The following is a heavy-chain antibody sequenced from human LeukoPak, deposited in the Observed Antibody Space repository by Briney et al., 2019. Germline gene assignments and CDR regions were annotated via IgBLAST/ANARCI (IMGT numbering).Heavy chain of an antibody. V-gene: IGHV1-2*04. CDR2: INPNSGGT. J-gene: IGHJ4*02. CDR3: ARDRDYGGNAFDY. CDR1: GYTFTGYY. D-gene: IGHD4-23*01. Sequence: GASVKVSCKASGYTFTGYYMHWVRQAPGQGLEWMGWINPNSGGTNYAQKFQGWVTMTRDTSISTAYMELSSLRSEDTAVYYCARDRDYGGNAFDYWGQGTLVTVSS.